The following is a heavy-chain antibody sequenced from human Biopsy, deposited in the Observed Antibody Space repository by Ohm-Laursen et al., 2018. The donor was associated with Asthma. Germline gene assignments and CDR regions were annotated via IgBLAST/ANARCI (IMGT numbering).Heavy chain of an antibody. J-gene: IGHJ4*02. D-gene: IGHD6-19*01. Sequence: SLRLSCTAPGFSFSNFGMHWVRQAPGKGLEWVSVISFDGSNEDYADSVKGRFTISRDNSKNTLSLQMNSLTAEDTAVYYCAREGVAGTHIEDWGQGTLVTVSS. CDR2: ISFDGSNE. CDR3: AREGVAGTHIED. V-gene: IGHV3-30*03. CDR1: GFSFSNFG.